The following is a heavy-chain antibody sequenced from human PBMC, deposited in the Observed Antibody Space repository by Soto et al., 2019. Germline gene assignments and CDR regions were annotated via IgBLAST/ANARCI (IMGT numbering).Heavy chain of an antibody. V-gene: IGHV4-4*02. J-gene: IGHJ3*01. CDR1: SGSIFTTNW. Sequence: QVQLQESGPGLVKPSGTLSLTCAASSGSIFTTNWWSWVRQSPGRGLQWIGDIYHSGSPKYNPSPKSRVTISIDKSKDRFFLNLASVTAADTAGYYCARKPDVATAKVGGGYVFDVWGQGTMVTVSS. D-gene: IGHD3-16*01. CDR2: IYHSGSP. CDR3: ARKPDVATAKVGGGYVFDV.